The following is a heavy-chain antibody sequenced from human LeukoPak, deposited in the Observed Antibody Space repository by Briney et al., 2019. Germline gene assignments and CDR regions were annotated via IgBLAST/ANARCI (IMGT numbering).Heavy chain of an antibody. Sequence: GGSLRLSCAASGFTFSNAWMNWVRQAPGKGLEWVGRIKSKTDGGTTDYAAPVKGRFTISRDDSENTLYLQMNSLKTEDTAVYYCTTNVPYSSSWYERGAEYFQHWGQGTLVTVSS. CDR3: TTNVPYSSSWYERGAEYFQH. D-gene: IGHD6-13*01. CDR1: GFTFSNAW. J-gene: IGHJ1*01. CDR2: IKSKTDGGTT. V-gene: IGHV3-15*01.